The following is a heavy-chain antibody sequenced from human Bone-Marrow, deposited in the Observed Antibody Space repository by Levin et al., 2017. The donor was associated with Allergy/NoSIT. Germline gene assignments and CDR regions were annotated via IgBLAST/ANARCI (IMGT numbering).Heavy chain of an antibody. D-gene: IGHD6-13*01. CDR2: IYYSGTT. J-gene: IGHJ4*02. V-gene: IGHV4-30-4*01. CDR1: GGSISSGDYY. Sequence: PSETLSLTCTVSGGSISSGDYYWSWIRQPPGEGLEWIGYIYYSGTTYYSPSLKSRVTISIDTSINEFSLEVASMTAADTAVYFCAVRVAAAGYFDYWGQGAPVTVAS. CDR3: AVRVAAAGYFDY.